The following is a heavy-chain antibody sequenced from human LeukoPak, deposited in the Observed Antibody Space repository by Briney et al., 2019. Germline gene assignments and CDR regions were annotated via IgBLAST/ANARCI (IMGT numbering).Heavy chain of an antibody. J-gene: IGHJ4*02. V-gene: IGHV3-7*01. CDR2: IKQDGSDK. CDR1: GFTFSNAW. Sequence: PGGSLRLSCAASGFTFSNAWMSWVRQAPGKGLEWVGNIKQDGSDKNYMDSVKGRFTISRDNTKNSVYLQMSSLRAEDTAVYYCARDNYDSSGYSSPIDYWGQGTLVTVSS. D-gene: IGHD3-22*01. CDR3: ARDNYDSSGYSSPIDY.